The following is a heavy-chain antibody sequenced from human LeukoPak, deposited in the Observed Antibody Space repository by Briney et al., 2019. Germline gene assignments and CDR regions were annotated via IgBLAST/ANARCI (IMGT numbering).Heavy chain of an antibody. D-gene: IGHD4-17*01. CDR1: GFTVSSHY. CDR3: ARFYGDCFDY. CDR2: IYTNGST. V-gene: IGHV3-53*01. J-gene: IGHJ4*02. Sequence: TGGSLRLSWAASGFTVSSHYMSWFRQAPGTGLEWVSSIYTNGSTYYTDSVNGRFTISRDNAKNSLYLQMNSLRAEDTAVYYCARFYGDCFDYWGQGTLVTVSS.